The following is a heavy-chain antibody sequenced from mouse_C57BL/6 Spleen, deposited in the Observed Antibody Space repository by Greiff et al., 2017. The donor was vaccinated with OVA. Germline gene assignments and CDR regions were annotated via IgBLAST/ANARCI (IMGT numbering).Heavy chain of an antibody. Sequence: VQLQQPGAELVKPGASVKLSCKASGYTFTSYWMQWVKQRPGQGLEWIGEIDPSDSYTNYNQKLKGKATLTVDTSSSTAYMQLSSLTSEDSAVYYCARRDSSGYGSYAMDYWGQGTSVTVSS. J-gene: IGHJ4*01. D-gene: IGHD3-2*02. CDR3: ARRDSSGYGSYAMDY. CDR2: IDPSDSYT. V-gene: IGHV1-50*01. CDR1: GYTFTSYW.